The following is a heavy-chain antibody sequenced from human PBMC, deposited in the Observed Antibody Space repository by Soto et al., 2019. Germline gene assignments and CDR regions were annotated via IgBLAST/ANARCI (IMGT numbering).Heavy chain of an antibody. CDR3: ARDSLGYCSGGSCYSLGGYYYYYYGMDV. CDR1: GFTFSSYS. CDR2: ISSSSSYI. V-gene: IGHV3-21*01. Sequence: VGSLRLSCAASGFTFSSYSMNWVRQAAGKGLEWVSSISSSSSYIYYADSVKGRFTISRDNAKNSLYLQMNSLRAEDTAVYYCARDSLGYCSGGSCYSLGGYYYYYYGMDVWGQGTTVTVSS. D-gene: IGHD2-15*01. J-gene: IGHJ6*02.